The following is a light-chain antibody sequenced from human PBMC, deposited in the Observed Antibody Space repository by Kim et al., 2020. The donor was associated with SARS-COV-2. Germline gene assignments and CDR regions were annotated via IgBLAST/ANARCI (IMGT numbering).Light chain of an antibody. CDR1: QDINSA. J-gene: IGKJ5*01. Sequence: AVLLTQSPSSLSASIGDRVTVTCRASQDINSALAWYQQRPGRSPTFLIYDASTLQGGVPSRFSGRGSVTHFTLTIDNLQPEDFGTYFCQQFENYPITYGQGTRLEIK. V-gene: IGKV1D-13*01. CDR3: QQFENYPIT. CDR2: DAS.